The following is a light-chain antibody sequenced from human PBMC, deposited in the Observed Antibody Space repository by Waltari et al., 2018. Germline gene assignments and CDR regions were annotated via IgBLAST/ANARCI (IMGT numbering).Light chain of an antibody. CDR1: SSNIGKNY. CDR3: ATWDSSLSVGHVV. Sequence: QSVLTQPPSVSAAPGQKVSISCSGSSSNIGKNYVSWYQQLPDTAPKLIIYDNNKRPSGIPDRFSGSKSGTSATLGITGLQTGDEADYYCATWDSSLSVGHVVFGGGTKLTVL. CDR2: DNN. V-gene: IGLV1-51*01. J-gene: IGLJ2*01.